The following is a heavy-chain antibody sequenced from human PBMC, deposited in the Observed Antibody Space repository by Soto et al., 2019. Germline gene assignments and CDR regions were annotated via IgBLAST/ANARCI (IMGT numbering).Heavy chain of an antibody. CDR1: GFTFSSCA. CDR2: ISSNGGST. J-gene: IGHJ5*02. V-gene: IGHV3-64D*06. Sequence: LRLSCSASGFTFSSCAMHWVRQAPGKGLEYVSAISSNGGSTYYADSVKGRFTISRDNSKNTLYLQMSSLRAEDTAVYYCVKDRYDSSGYYDWFDPWGQGTLVTVSS. CDR3: VKDRYDSSGYYDWFDP. D-gene: IGHD3-22*01.